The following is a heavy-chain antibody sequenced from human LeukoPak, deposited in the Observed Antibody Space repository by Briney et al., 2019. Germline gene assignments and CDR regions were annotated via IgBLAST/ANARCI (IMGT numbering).Heavy chain of an antibody. CDR3: AKEDRYYDSSILPNGY. CDR1: GFTFSSYA. Sequence: TGGSLRLSCAASGFTFSSYAMHWVRQAPGKGLEWVAVISYDGSNKYYADSVKGRFTISRDNSKNTLYLQMNSLRAEDTAVYYCAKEDRYYDSSILPNGYWGQGTLVTVSS. CDR2: ISYDGSNK. V-gene: IGHV3-30-3*01. J-gene: IGHJ4*02. D-gene: IGHD3-22*01.